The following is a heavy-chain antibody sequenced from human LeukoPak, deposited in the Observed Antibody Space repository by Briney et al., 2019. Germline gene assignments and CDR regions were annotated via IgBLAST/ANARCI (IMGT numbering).Heavy chain of an antibody. CDR1: GYSISSGYF. D-gene: IGHD6-13*01. J-gene: IGHJ6*03. CDR3: ARTVAAAGTFGAYYYYYMDV. CDR2: IYHSEST. Sequence: SETLSLTCAVSGYSISSGYFWGWIRQPPGKGLEWIGSIYHSESTYYNPSLKSRVTISVDTSKNQFSLKLSSVTAADTAVHYCARTVAAAGTFGAYYYYYMDVWGKGTTVTVSS. V-gene: IGHV4-38-2*01.